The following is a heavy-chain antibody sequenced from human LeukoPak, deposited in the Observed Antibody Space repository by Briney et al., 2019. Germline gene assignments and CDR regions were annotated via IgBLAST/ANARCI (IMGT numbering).Heavy chain of an antibody. CDR3: ARHGQYCSSTSCYNT. CDR2: INHSGST. J-gene: IGHJ5*02. CDR1: GGSFSGYD. V-gene: IGHV4-34*01. Sequence: SETLSLTCAVYGGSFSGYDWSWIRQPPGKGLEWIGEINHSGSTNYNPSLKSRVTISVDTSKNQFSLKLSSVTAADTAVYYCARHGQYCSSTSCYNTWGQGTLVTVSS. D-gene: IGHD2-2*02.